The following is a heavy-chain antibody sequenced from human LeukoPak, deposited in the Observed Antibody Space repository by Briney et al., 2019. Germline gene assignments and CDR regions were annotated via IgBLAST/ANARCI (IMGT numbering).Heavy chain of an antibody. CDR1: GFTFSDNY. CDR3: VRLWDRLFDS. CDR2: IKHKADSYTS. J-gene: IGHJ5*01. V-gene: IGHV3-72*01. Sequence: PGGSLRLSCAASGFTFSDNYMDWVRQAPGQVLEWVGRIKHKADSYTSEYAASVRRRITIARAYSKNSAYLQIYMLTPADTAEYYCVRLWDRLFDSWGQGTLVTVSS. D-gene: IGHD1-14*01.